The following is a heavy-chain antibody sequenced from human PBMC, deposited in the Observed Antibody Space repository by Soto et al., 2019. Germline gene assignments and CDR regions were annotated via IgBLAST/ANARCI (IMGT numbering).Heavy chain of an antibody. J-gene: IGHJ6*02. CDR2: MYNTGST. CDR3: ARDLWGYCGADCYPLDV. D-gene: IGHD2-21*02. V-gene: IGHV4-59*13. CDR1: GAPFGSSY. Sequence: QVRLQESGPDLGSLRKPRPPPSPAPGAPFGSSYWSWSGRPPGKDLGGFGYMYNTGSTIYNPSLKSRVTISVDTSKNQFSLKLNSVTAADTAVYYCARDLWGYCGADCYPLDVWGQGTTVTVSS.